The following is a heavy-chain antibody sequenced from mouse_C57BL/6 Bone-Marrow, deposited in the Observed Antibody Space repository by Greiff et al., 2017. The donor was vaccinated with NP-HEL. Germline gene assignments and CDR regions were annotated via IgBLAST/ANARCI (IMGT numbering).Heavy chain of an antibody. CDR2: IWGGGST. CDR3: AIYEGRYDWFAY. Sequence: VQLQESGPGLVAPSQSLSITCTASGFSLTSYGVDWVRQPPGRGLEWLGVIWGGGSTNYNSALMSRLSISKDNSKSQVFLKMNSLKTEDTAMYYCAIYEGRYDWFAYWGQGTLVTVSA. J-gene: IGHJ3*01. CDR1: GFSLTSYG. V-gene: IGHV2-9*01. D-gene: IGHD2-3*01.